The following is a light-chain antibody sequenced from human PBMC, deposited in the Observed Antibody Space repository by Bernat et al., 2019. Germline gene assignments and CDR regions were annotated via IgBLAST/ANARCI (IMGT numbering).Light chain of an antibody. CDR3: QQYNNWPIT. Sequence: EIVMTQSPATLSVSPGERATLSCRASQSVSSNLAWYQQKPGQAPRLLIYGPSTRATGIPARFSGSGSGTEFTLTVSSLQSEDVAVYYCQQYNNWPITFGQGTRLEI. CDR1: QSVSSN. CDR2: GPS. J-gene: IGKJ5*01. V-gene: IGKV3-15*01.